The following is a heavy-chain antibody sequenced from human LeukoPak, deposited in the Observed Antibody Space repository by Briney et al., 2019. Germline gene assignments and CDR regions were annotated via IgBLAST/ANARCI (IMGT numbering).Heavy chain of an antibody. Sequence: PSETLSLTCTVSGGSISSYYWSWIRQPPGKGLEWIGYISYSGSTNYNPSLRSRVTISVDTSKNQFSLKLSSVAAADTAVYYCARDYDILTGGGWFDPWGQGTLVTVSS. CDR1: GGSISSYY. CDR3: ARDYDILTGGGWFDP. D-gene: IGHD3-9*01. V-gene: IGHV4-59*01. J-gene: IGHJ5*02. CDR2: ISYSGST.